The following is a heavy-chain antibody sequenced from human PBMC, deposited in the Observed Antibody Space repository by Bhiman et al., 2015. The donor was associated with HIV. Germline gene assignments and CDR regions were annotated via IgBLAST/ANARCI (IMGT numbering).Heavy chain of an antibody. CDR2: IWYDGSNK. J-gene: IGHJ4*02. D-gene: IGHD3-22*01. Sequence: QVQLVESGGGVVQPGRSLRLSCVASRITFSSYGMHWVRQAPGKGLEWVAVIWYDGSNKYYADSVKGRFTISRDNSKNTLYLQMNSLRAEDTAVYYCAKDLHDSSGLHFFDYWGQGTLVTVSS. CDR1: RITFSSYG. V-gene: IGHV3-33*06. CDR3: AKDLHDSSGLHFFDY.